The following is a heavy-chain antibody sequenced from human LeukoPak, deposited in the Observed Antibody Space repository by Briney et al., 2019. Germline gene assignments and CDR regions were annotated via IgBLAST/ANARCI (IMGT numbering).Heavy chain of an antibody. J-gene: IGHJ4*02. Sequence: PSETLSLTCTVSGGSISSGDYYWSWIRQPPGKGLEWIGYIYYSGSTYYNPSLKSRVTISVDRSKNQFSLKLSSVTAADTAVYYCARVQGEYQLLYRGGYYFDYWGQGTLVTVSS. V-gene: IGHV4-30-4*01. CDR3: ARVQGEYQLLYRGGYYFDY. D-gene: IGHD2-2*02. CDR2: IYYSGST. CDR1: GGSISSGDYY.